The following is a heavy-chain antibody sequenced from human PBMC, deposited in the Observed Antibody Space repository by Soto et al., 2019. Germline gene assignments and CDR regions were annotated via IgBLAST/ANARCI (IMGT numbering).Heavy chain of an antibody. CDR3: AGACPSNNDFYSVS. Sequence: HPERSLRLSCAASGFTLSDHHVDWVRQAPGKGLEWVGRSRNKANSYTTEYVASLKGRFTISRDDSKNSLFLQMSSLRTEDTAVYFCAGACPSNNDFYSVSGDQGTLVDVSS. CDR2: SRNKANSYTT. V-gene: IGHV3-72*01. CDR1: GFTLSDHH. D-gene: IGHD3-3*01. J-gene: IGHJ4*02.